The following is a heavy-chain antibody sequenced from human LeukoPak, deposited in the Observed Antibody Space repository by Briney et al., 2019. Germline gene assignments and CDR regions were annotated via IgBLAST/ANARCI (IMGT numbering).Heavy chain of an antibody. D-gene: IGHD6-19*01. V-gene: IGHV3-7*01. CDR2: IKQDGNEK. CDR3: AREPEKTGGWYYYYGMDV. Sequence: GGSLRLSCAASGFTFSTYWMSWVRQAPGKGLEWVANIKQDGNEKYYVDSVKGRFTMSRDNAKNSLYLQMNSLRAEDTAVYYCAREPEKTGGWYYYYGMDVWGQGTTVTVSS. CDR1: GFTFSTYW. J-gene: IGHJ6*02.